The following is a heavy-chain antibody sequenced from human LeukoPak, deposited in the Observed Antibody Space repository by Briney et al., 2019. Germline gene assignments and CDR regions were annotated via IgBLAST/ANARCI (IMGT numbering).Heavy chain of an antibody. CDR1: GGSFSGYY. Sequence: SETLSLTCAVYGGSFSGYYWSWIRQPPGKGLEWIGEIKHSGSTNYNPSLKSRVTISVDTSKNQFSLKLSSVTAADTAVYYCAVGQQLVNYWGQGTLVTVSS. V-gene: IGHV4-34*01. J-gene: IGHJ4*02. CDR3: AVGQQLVNY. CDR2: IKHSGST. D-gene: IGHD6-13*01.